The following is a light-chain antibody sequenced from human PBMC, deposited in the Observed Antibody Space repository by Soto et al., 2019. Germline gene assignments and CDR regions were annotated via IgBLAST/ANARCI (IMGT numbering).Light chain of an antibody. CDR3: QQYNTWRSIT. CDR1: QSISAR. V-gene: IGKV3-15*01. CDR2: GGS. J-gene: IGKJ5*01. Sequence: EIVMTQSQATLSVSPGERATLSCRASQSISARLGWYQQRPGQAPRLLIYGGSNRATGVPARFSGSGSGTEFTLTISSLQSEDFAVYYCQQYNTWRSITFGQGTRLEIK.